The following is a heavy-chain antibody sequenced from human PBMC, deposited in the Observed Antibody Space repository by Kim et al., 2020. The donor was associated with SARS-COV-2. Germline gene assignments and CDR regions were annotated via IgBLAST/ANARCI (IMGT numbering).Heavy chain of an antibody. CDR1: GFTFSSYW. J-gene: IGHJ4*02. CDR2: IKQDGSEK. V-gene: IGHV3-7*03. CDR3: ARGSVLRYFDGNFGNFDY. D-gene: IGHD3-9*01. Sequence: GGSLRLSCAASGFTFSSYWMSWVRQAPGKGLEWVANIKQDGSEKYYVDSVKGRFTISRDNAKNSLYLQMNSLRAEDTAVYYCARGSVLRYFDGNFGNFDYWGQGTLVTVSS.